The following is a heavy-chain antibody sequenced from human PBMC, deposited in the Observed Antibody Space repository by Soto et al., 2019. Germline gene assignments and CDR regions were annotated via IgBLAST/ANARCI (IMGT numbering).Heavy chain of an antibody. CDR1: GWSFSGYS. D-gene: IGHD1-26*01. CDR2: INHSGST. Sequence: PXETLSLTCAVYGWSFSGYSWSWIRQPPGKGLDWIGEINHSGSTNYNPSLKSRVTISVDTSKNQFSLKLSSVTAADTAVYYCARGRTGSYFFSHPLDYWGQGPLVTVSS. V-gene: IGHV4-34*01. J-gene: IGHJ4*02. CDR3: ARGRTGSYFFSHPLDY.